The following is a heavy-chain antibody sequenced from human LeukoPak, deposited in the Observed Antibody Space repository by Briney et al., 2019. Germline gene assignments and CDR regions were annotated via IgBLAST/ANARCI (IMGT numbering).Heavy chain of an antibody. CDR1: GFTFSSYW. J-gene: IGHJ4*02. D-gene: IGHD6-6*01. Sequence: SGGSLRLSCAVSGFTFSSYWMHWVRQAPGKGLVWVSRINTDGSSTSYADSVKGRSTISRDNAKNTLYLQMNSLRVEDMAVYYCARIGSLSPFDWGQGTLVTVSS. CDR3: ARIGSLSPFD. V-gene: IGHV3-74*01. CDR2: INTDGSST.